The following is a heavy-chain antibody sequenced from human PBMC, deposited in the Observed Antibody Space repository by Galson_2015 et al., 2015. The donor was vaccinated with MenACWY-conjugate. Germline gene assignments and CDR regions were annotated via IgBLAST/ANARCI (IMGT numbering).Heavy chain of an antibody. CDR3: SRTGATPGDY. V-gene: IGHV2-5*02. D-gene: IGHD2-15*01. Sequence: PALVKPPQTPTLTCTFSGVSLSTSGVGVGRIRPPPGKALEWLALIYWDDDKRYSPSLRSRLTITKDTSKNHVVLTMTNMDPVDTATYYCSRTGATPGDYWGQGTLVTVSS. J-gene: IGHJ4*02. CDR1: GVSLSTSGVG. CDR2: IYWDDDK.